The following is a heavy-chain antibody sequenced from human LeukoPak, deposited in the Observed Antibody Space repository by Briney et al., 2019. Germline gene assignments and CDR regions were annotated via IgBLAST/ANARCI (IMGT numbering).Heavy chain of an antibody. Sequence: GGSLRLSCAASGFTFSSYAMHWVRQAPGKGLEWVAVISYDGSNKYYADSVKGRFTISRDNSKNTLYLQMNSLRAEDTAVYYCARGLGYYDSSGYYYWYYWGQGTLVTVSS. CDR1: GFTFSSYA. V-gene: IGHV3-30*04. J-gene: IGHJ4*02. CDR3: ARGLGYYDSSGYYYWYY. D-gene: IGHD3-22*01. CDR2: ISYDGSNK.